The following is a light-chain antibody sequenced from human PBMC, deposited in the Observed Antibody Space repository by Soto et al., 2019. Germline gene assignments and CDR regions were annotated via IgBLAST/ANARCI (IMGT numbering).Light chain of an antibody. V-gene: IGKV1-39*01. Sequence: DIQMTQSPSSLSASVGDRVTVTCRASPSINKDLNWYQQQPGKAPKLLSYAAATLQSGVPSRFSGSGSGTDFALTISSLQPEDSATYSCQQSHRTPLTFGQGTKVEIK. J-gene: IGKJ1*01. CDR2: AAA. CDR3: QQSHRTPLT. CDR1: PSINKD.